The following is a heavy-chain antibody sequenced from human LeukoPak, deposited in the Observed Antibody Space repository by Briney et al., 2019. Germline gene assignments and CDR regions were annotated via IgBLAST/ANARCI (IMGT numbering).Heavy chain of an antibody. Sequence: GASVKVSCKASGGTFSSYAISWVRQAPGQGLEWMGGIIPIFGTANYAQKFQGRVTITADESTSTAYMELSSLRSEDTAVYYCARCTGGGSCYGVRYWGQGTLVAVSS. CDR2: IIPIFGTA. J-gene: IGHJ4*02. D-gene: IGHD2-15*01. CDR3: ARCTGGGSCYGVRY. CDR1: GGTFSSYA. V-gene: IGHV1-69*13.